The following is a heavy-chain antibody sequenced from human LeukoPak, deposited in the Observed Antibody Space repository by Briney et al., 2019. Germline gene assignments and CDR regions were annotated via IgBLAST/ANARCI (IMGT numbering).Heavy chain of an antibody. Sequence: SETLSLTCSVSGGSISDYYWSWIRQPAGRGLEWVGRIYTSGSTNYNPSLKSRVTMSVDTSKNQFSLNLTSVTDADTAMYYCARDSNGDRAFDMWGQGTMVTVSP. CDR1: GGSISDYY. J-gene: IGHJ3*02. V-gene: IGHV4-4*07. CDR2: IYTSGST. D-gene: IGHD4-17*01. CDR3: ARDSNGDRAFDM.